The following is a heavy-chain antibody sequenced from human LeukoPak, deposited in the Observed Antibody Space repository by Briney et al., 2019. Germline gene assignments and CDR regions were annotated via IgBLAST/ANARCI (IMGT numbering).Heavy chain of an antibody. CDR3: ARSTSSEYDIYHFDY. Sequence: GGSLRLSCAASGFTFSSYGMHWVRQAPSEGLEWVAVIWYDGNNKYYADSVKGRFTISRDNSKNTLYLQMNSLRAEDTAVYYCARSTSSEYDIYHFDYWGQGTLVTVSS. V-gene: IGHV3-33*01. CDR1: GFTFSSYG. D-gene: IGHD3-9*01. J-gene: IGHJ4*02. CDR2: IWYDGNNK.